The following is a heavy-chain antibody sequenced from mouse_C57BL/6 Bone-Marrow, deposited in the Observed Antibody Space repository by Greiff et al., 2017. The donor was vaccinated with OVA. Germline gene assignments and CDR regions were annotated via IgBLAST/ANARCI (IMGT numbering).Heavy chain of an antibody. J-gene: IGHJ4*01. V-gene: IGHV1-20*01. CDR3: ARIYPPYYAMDY. CDR2: INPYNGDT. CDR1: GYSFTGYF. Sequence: EVMLVESGPELVKPGDSVKISCKASGYSFTGYFMNWVMQSHGKSLEWIGRINPYNGDTFYNQKFKGKATLTVDKSSSTAHMELRSLTSEDSAVYYCARIYPPYYAMDYWGQGTSVTVSS.